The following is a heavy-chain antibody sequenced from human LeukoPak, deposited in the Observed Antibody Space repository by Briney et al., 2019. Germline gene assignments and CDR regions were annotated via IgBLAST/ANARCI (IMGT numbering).Heavy chain of an antibody. J-gene: IGHJ4*02. CDR1: GFTFSSYA. D-gene: IGHD5-18*01. CDR2: VSYDGSNK. Sequence: PGGSLRLSCAASGFTFSSYAMHWVRQAPGKGLEWVAVVSYDGSNKYYADSVKGRFTISRDNSKNTLYLQMNSLRAEDTAVYYCARGGYSYGYHLYYFDYWGQGTLVTVSS. V-gene: IGHV3-30*04. CDR3: ARGGYSYGYHLYYFDY.